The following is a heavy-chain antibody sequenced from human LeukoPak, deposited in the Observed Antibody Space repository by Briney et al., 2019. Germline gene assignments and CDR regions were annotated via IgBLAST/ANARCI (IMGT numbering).Heavy chain of an antibody. CDR3: ARVPPWPYSGSSWGFDY. J-gene: IGHJ4*02. CDR1: GGSFSGYY. V-gene: IGHV4-34*01. CDR2: INHSGST. D-gene: IGHD6-13*01. Sequence: KPSETLSLTCAVYGGSFSGYYWSWIRQPPGKGLEWIGEINHSGSTNYNPSLKSRVTISVDTSKNQFSLKLSSVTAADTAVYYCARVPPWPYSGSSWGFDYWGQGTLVTASS.